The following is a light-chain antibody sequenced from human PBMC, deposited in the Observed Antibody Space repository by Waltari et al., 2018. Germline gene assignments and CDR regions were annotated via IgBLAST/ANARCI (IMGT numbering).Light chain of an antibody. CDR3: QSADRNGVV. CDR2: KDN. J-gene: IGLJ3*02. Sequence: SYKLTQAPTVSVSPGQTARLTCSRTTFPRTAAYWYQQKPGEAPVMVIFKDNERPSGYPERFSGSSSGTTVTLTISGVQAEDEADYFCQSADRNGVVFGGGTKLTVL. V-gene: IGLV3-25*03. CDR1: TFPRTA.